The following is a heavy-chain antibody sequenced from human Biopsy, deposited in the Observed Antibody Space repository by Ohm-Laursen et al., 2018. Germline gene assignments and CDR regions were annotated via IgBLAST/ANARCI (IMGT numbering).Heavy chain of an antibody. CDR3: ARHPTGFWFDP. Sequence: SQTLSLTCSVSGGSIISYYWTWIRQPPGKGLEWIEHVYNGGITNYNPSLKSRVTISKDTSKNQLSLNLTSVTAADTAVYYCARHPTGFWFDPWGQGTLVIVSS. J-gene: IGHJ5*02. V-gene: IGHV4-59*08. CDR2: VYNGGIT. CDR1: GGSIISYY.